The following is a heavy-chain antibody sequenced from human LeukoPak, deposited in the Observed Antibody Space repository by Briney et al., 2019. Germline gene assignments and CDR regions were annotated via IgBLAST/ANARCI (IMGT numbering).Heavy chain of an antibody. J-gene: IGHJ4*02. D-gene: IGHD6-19*01. CDR2: IYYSGNT. Sequence: PSETLSLTCTVSGGSFSSYYWSWIRQPPGKGLEWIGYIYYSGNTDYNPSLKSRVTISVETSKNQFSLNLSTVTAADTAVYYCARGRLARSPYFDYWGQGTLVTVSS. CDR1: GGSFSSYY. V-gene: IGHV4-59*01. CDR3: ARGRLARSPYFDY.